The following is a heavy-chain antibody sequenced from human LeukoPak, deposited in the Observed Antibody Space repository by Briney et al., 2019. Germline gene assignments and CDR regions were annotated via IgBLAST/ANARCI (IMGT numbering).Heavy chain of an antibody. CDR1: GGSISSGDYY. V-gene: IGHV4-30-4*08. D-gene: IGHD2-2*01. J-gene: IGHJ3*02. CDR3: ARVTDIVVVPAANDAFDI. Sequence: SETLSLTCTVSGGSISSGDYYWSWIRQPPGKGLEWIGYIYYSGSTYYNPSLKSRVTISVDASKNQFSLKLSSVTAADTAVYYCARVTDIVVVPAANDAFDIWGQGTMVTVSS. CDR2: IYYSGST.